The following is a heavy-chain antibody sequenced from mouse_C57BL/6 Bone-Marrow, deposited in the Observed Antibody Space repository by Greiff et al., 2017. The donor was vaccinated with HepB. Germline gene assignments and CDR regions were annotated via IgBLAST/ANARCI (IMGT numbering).Heavy chain of an antibody. Sequence: VQLQQSGAELVRPGASVTLSCKASGYTFTDYEMHWVKQTPVHGLEWIGWIDPENGDTAYASKFQGKATLTADTSSNTAYLQLSSLTSEDTAVYYCTTDGSYFDYWGQGTTLTVSS. CDR3: TTDGSYFDY. CDR2: IDPENGDT. D-gene: IGHD1-1*01. CDR1: GYTFTDYE. V-gene: IGHV14-4*01. J-gene: IGHJ2*01.